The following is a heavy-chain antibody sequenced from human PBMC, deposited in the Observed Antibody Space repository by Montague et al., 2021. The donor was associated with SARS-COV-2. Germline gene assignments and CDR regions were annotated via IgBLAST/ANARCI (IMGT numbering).Heavy chain of an antibody. Sequence: SLRLSCAASGFTFDDSAMHWVRQAPGKGLEWVSGISWNSGSIGYADSVKGRFTISRDNAKNSLYLQMNSLRVEGTALYYCAKAHYYDSSGYDNWGQGTLVTVSS. CDR3: AKAHYYDSSGYDN. J-gene: IGHJ4*02. CDR1: GFTFDDSA. D-gene: IGHD3-22*01. V-gene: IGHV3-9*01. CDR2: ISWNSGSI.